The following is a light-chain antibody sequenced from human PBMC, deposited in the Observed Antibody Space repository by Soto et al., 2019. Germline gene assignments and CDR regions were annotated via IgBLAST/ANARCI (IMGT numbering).Light chain of an antibody. V-gene: IGKV3-20*01. J-gene: IGKJ1*01. CDR1: QSVSSNQ. CDR2: GAS. Sequence: EIVLTQSPGTLSLSPGERATLSCRASQSVSSNQLAWYQQKPGQAPRLLIYGASRRATGIADRFSGSGSGTDFTLTISRLEPEDLAVYYCQQYGGSSTFGQGTKVDIK. CDR3: QQYGGSST.